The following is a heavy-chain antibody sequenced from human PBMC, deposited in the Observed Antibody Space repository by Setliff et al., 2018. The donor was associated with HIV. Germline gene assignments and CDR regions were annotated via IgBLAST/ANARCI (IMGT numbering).Heavy chain of an antibody. CDR2: IIPIHGIA. CDR3: ARVAHSSSYHYYGMDV. V-gene: IGHV1-69*10. D-gene: IGHD6-19*01. CDR1: GGTFSNYA. Sequence: SVKVSCKASGGTFSNYAINWVRQAPGQGLEWMGGIIPIHGIANYAQKFQGRVTITADESTSRAYMELSSLRSEDTAVYFCARVAHSSSYHYYGMDVWGQGTTVTVSS. J-gene: IGHJ6*02.